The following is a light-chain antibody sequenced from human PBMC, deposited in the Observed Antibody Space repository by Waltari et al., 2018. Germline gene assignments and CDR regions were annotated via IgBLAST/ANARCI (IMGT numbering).Light chain of an antibody. V-gene: IGKV1-5*03. J-gene: IGKJ2*01. CDR1: QSISSW. CDR2: KAS. CDR3: QQYNSYPYT. Sequence: DIQMTQSPSTLSASVGDSVTITCRASQSISSWLAWYQQKPGKAPKLLIYKASSLESGVPSRFSGSGSGTEFTLTINSLQPDDFATYYCQQYNSYPYTFGQGTKLEIK.